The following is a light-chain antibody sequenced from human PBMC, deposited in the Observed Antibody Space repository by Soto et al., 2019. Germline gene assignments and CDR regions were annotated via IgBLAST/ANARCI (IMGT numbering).Light chain of an antibody. CDR3: SSYTSISTVV. CDR1: SSDVGGYNY. V-gene: IGLV2-14*01. J-gene: IGLJ2*01. CDR2: DVS. Sequence: QLVLTQPASVSGSPGQSITISCTGTSSDVGGYNYVSWYQQHPGKAPKLMIYDVSNRPSGVSNRFSGSKSGNTASLTISGLQAEDEADYYCSSYTSISTVVFGGGTKVTVL.